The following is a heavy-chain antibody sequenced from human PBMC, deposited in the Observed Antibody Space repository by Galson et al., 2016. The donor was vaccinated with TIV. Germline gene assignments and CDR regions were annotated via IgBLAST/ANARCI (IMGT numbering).Heavy chain of an antibody. CDR2: IIPILGLT. J-gene: IGHJ5*02. CDR3: ARALQEWWGSPDWFDP. Sequence: SVKVSCKASGGTFSNYAVSWVRQAPGQGLEWMGRIIPILGLTNYPQKFQGRVTITADESTTTAYMELSSLRSEDTAVYYCARALQEWWGSPDWFDPWGQGTLVTVSS. D-gene: IGHD2-21*01. CDR1: GGTFSNYA. V-gene: IGHV1-69*04.